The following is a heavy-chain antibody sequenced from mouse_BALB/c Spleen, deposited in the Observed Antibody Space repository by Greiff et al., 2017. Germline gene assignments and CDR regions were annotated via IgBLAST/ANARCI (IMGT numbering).Heavy chain of an antibody. Sequence: VQLQQSGTVLARPGASVKMSCKASGYSFTSYWMHWVKQRPGQGLEWIGAIYPGNSDTSYNQKFKGKAKLTAVTSASTAYMELGSLTNEDSAVYYCTRGAGRAYAMDYWGQGTSVTVSS. CDR3: TRGAGRAYAMDY. D-gene: IGHD3-1*01. J-gene: IGHJ4*01. CDR1: GYSFTSYW. CDR2: IYPGNSDT. V-gene: IGHV1-5*01.